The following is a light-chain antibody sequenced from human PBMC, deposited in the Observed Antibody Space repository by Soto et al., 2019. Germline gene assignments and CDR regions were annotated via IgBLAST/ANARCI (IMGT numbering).Light chain of an antibody. CDR2: TTN. CDR1: SSNIGSNF. V-gene: IGLV1-47*02. Sequence: QSALSQPPSASGTPGQRVTISCSGSSSNIGSNFVYWYQQLTGTAPKIIIYTTNQRPSGVPDRFSGSKSGTSASLAISGLRSDDEADYYCATWDDSLSAVVFGGGTKATVL. J-gene: IGLJ2*01. CDR3: ATWDDSLSAVV.